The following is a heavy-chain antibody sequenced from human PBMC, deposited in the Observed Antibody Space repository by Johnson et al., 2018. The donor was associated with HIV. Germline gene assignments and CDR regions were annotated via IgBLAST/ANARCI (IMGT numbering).Heavy chain of an antibody. CDR2: IRHDGGEK. CDR1: GFTFSSYG. D-gene: IGHD3-16*02. CDR3: ARPPAYLYKATFSI. Sequence: QVQLVESGGGVVQPGGSLRLSCAASGFTFSSYGMHWVRQAPGKGLEWVAFIRHDGGEKYYADSVKGRFTISRDNSKNTLYLQMNSLRAEDTAVYYCARPPAYLYKATFSIWGQGTMVTVSS. J-gene: IGHJ3*02. V-gene: IGHV3-30*02.